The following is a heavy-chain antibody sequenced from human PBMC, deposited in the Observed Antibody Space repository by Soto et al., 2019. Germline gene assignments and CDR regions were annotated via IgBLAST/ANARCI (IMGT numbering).Heavy chain of an antibody. Sequence: NPSETLSLTCSVCGGSFNGYYWSWIRQPPGKGLEWIGEINHSGSTNYNPSLKSRVTISVDTSKNQFSLKLSSVTAADTAVYYCARGRSSSSGPPLDYWGQGTLVTVSS. V-gene: IGHV4-34*01. CDR3: ARGRSSSSGPPLDY. D-gene: IGHD6-6*01. CDR1: GGSFNGYY. J-gene: IGHJ4*02. CDR2: INHSGST.